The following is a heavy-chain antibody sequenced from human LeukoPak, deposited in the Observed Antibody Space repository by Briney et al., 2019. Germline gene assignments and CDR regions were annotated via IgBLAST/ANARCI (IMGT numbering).Heavy chain of an antibody. J-gene: IGHJ5*02. CDR2: IYPGDSDT. D-gene: IGHD3-10*01. Sequence: GESLKISCKGSGYSFTSYWIGWVRQVPGKGLEWMGIIYPGDSDTRYSPSFQGQVTISADKSISTAYLQWSSLKASHTAMYYCARRLYGSGSYWNWFDPWGQGTLVTVSS. CDR3: ARRLYGSGSYWNWFDP. CDR1: GYSFTSYW. V-gene: IGHV5-51*01.